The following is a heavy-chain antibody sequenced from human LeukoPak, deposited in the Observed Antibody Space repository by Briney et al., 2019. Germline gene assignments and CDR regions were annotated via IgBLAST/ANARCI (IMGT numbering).Heavy chain of an antibody. J-gene: IGHJ4*02. CDR2: IKQDGSVK. V-gene: IGHV3-7*01. CDR1: GFTFSTYW. D-gene: IGHD5/OR15-5a*01. Sequence: HAGGSLRLSCAASGFTFSTYWMSWGRQTPEKGLAFVANIKQDGSVKNYMDSLKGRSTIPRDNARESLYLEINSLRAGDTAVYYCARDPESSAFDLWGQGALVTVSS. CDR3: ARDPESSAFDL.